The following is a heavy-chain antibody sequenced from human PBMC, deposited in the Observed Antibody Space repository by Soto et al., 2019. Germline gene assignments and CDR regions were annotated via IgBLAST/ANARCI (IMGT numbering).Heavy chain of an antibody. CDR1: GVTFSSYW. Sequence: PGGSLRLSCEASGVTFSSYWMHWARQAPGKGRVWVSRINSDGSTTSYADSVKGRFTISRDNAKNTLYLQMNSLGVDATAVYCCPRDVYSDPGVAHYWGQGT. CDR2: INSDGSTT. CDR3: PRDVYSDPGVAHY. V-gene: IGHV3-74*01. D-gene: IGHD3-9*01. J-gene: IGHJ4*02.